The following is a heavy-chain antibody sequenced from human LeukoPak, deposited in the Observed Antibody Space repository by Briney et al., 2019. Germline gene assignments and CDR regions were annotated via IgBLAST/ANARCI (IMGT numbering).Heavy chain of an antibody. CDR3: ARDVSNRPYGGNSPRPPGF. CDR2: TNPNSGAA. V-gene: IGHV1-2*02. Sequence: GASVKVSCKASGYTFTDYYIHWVRQAPGQGLEWMGWTNPNSGAADYAERFQGRVTMTRDTSISTAYMELSRLRSDDTALYYCARDVSNRPYGGNSPRPPGFWGQGTLVAVSS. J-gene: IGHJ4*02. D-gene: IGHD4-23*01. CDR1: GYTFTDYY.